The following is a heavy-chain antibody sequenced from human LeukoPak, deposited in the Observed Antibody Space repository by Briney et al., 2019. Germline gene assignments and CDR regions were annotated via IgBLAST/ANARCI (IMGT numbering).Heavy chain of an antibody. CDR2: TYYRSKWYN. V-gene: IGHV6-1*01. D-gene: IGHD3-9*01. CDR1: GDSVSSNSAA. CDR3: AGSPFLTSSYYYGMDV. Sequence: SQTLSLTCAISGDSVSSNSAAWSWIRQSPSRGLEWLGTTYYRSKWYNDYAVSVRSRITFNSDTSKNQFSLQLNSVTPEDTAVYYCAGSPFLTSSYYYGMDVWGQGTTVTVSS. J-gene: IGHJ6*02.